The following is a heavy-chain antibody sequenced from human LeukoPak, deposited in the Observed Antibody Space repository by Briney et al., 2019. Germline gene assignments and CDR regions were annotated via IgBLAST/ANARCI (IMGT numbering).Heavy chain of an antibody. J-gene: IGHJ4*02. CDR2: IFYSGGT. D-gene: IGHD2/OR15-2a*01. CDR3: ARRNTADASIDF. CDR1: GGSMSGHW. V-gene: IGHV4-59*08. Sequence: SETLSLTCTVSGGSMSGHWCSWIRQSPGKGLEWIGDIFYSGGTNNNSPLKSRLTMSLDTSKNQFSLKLSSVTAADTAMYYCARRNTADASIDFWGQGILVIASS.